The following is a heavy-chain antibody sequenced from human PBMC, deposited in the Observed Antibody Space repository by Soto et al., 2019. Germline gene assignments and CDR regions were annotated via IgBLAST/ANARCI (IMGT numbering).Heavy chain of an antibody. CDR2: ISAYNGNT. CDR3: ARGGHVVVVTAALDY. CDR1: GYTFTNYG. D-gene: IGHD2-21*02. V-gene: IGHV1-18*01. J-gene: IGHJ4*02. Sequence: ASVKVSCKASGYTFTNYGISWVRQAPGQGLEWMGWISAYNGNTNYAQKLQGRVTMTTDTSTSTAYMELTSLTSDDTAIYYCARGGHVVVVTAALDYWGQGTLVTVSS.